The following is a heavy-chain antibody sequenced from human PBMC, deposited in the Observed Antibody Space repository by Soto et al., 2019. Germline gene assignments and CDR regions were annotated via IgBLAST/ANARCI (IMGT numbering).Heavy chain of an antibody. CDR3: ARHDKGIVLMVYAIGY. CDR1: GGSISSSSYY. D-gene: IGHD2-8*01. J-gene: IGHJ4*02. Sequence: QLQLQESGPGLVKPSETLSLTCTVSGGSISSSSYYWGWIRQPPGKGLEWIGSIYYSGSTYYNPSLKSRVTISVDTSKNQVSLKLSSVTAADTAVYYCARHDKGIVLMVYAIGYWGQGTLVTVSS. V-gene: IGHV4-39*01. CDR2: IYYSGST.